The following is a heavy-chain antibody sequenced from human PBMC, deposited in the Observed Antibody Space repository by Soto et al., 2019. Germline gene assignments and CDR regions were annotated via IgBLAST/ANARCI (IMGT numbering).Heavy chain of an antibody. CDR2: IYDSGTT. D-gene: IGHD3-16*01. V-gene: IGHV4-31*03. CDR1: GGSISSGGYY. J-gene: IGHJ4*02. CDR3: VRGEVRTTFRH. Sequence: QVQLQESGPGLVKPSQTLSLTCTVSGGSISSGGYYWSWIRQHPGKGLEWIGYIYDSGTTHYHPSLNIRVTISGDTSKNQLSLKLNSVTAADTAVYYCVRGEVRTTFRHWGQGTLITVSS.